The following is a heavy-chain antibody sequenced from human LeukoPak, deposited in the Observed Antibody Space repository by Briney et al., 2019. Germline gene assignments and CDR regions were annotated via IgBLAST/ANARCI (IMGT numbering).Heavy chain of an antibody. D-gene: IGHD2-15*01. J-gene: IGHJ6*02. CDR3: ARWSGYCSGGSCPQYGMDV. CDR1: GGSISNSNYY. V-gene: IGHV4-39*01. CDR2: IHYSGST. Sequence: SETLSLTCAVSGGSISNSNYYWGWIRQPPGKGLEWIGSIHYSGSTYYNPSVNSRVTMSVDTSKNQLSLKLSSVTAADTAVYYCARWSGYCSGGSCPQYGMDVWGQGTTVTVSS.